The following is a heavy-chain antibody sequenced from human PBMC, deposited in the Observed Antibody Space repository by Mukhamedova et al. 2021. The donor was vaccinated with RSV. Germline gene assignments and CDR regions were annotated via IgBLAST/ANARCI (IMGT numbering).Heavy chain of an antibody. CDR3: ARDRTGDLDY. CDR2: IIPSFGTT. Sequence: GQAPGQGLEWMGRIIPSFGTTNYPQKFQGRVTITADKSTSTAYMELSNLSSEDTARYYCARDRTGDLDYWGQEPWSPSRQ. V-gene: IGHV1-69*06. J-gene: IGHJ4*01. D-gene: IGHD7-27*01.